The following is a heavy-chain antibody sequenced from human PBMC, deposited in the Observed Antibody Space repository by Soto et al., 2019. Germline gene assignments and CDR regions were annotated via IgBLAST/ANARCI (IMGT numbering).Heavy chain of an antibody. Sequence: SETLSLTCVVSGGYLSSYYWSWIRQPPGKGLEWIGYIYYSGSTNYNPSLKSRVTISVDTSKNQFSLKLSSVTAADTAVYYCARVWGGAFDIWGQGTMVTVSS. D-gene: IGHD3-10*01. CDR1: GGYLSSYY. CDR3: ARVWGGAFDI. CDR2: IYYSGST. J-gene: IGHJ3*02. V-gene: IGHV4-59*01.